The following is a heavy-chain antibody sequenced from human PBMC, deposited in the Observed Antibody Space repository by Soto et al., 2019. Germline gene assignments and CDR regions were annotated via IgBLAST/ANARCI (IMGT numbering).Heavy chain of an antibody. CDR3: ARLVCDTSLHYMYFDF. Sequence: PSETLSLTCAVSGVSISSGNWWTWVRQTPQRGLEYIGEIFHDGTANYYPSFERRVAISVDTSKNQFSLKLTSVNAADTAIYFCARLVCDTSLHYMYFDFWGQGALGTVSS. CDR1: GVSISSGNW. D-gene: IGHD3-10*01. CDR2: IFHDGTA. V-gene: IGHV4-4*02. J-gene: IGHJ4*02.